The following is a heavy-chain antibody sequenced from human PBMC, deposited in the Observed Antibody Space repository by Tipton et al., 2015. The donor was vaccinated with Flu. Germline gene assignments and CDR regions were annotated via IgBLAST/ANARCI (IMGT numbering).Heavy chain of an antibody. CDR1: GGSFSGYY. CDR2: INHSGST. J-gene: IGHJ4*02. Sequence: LSCAVYGGSFSGYYWSWIRQPPGKGLEWIGEINHSGSTNYNPSLKSRVTISVDTSKNQFSLKLSSVTAADTAVYYCARSKVAAGTESFDYWGQGTLVTVSS. CDR3: ARSKVAAGTESFDY. V-gene: IGHV4-34*01. D-gene: IGHD6-13*01.